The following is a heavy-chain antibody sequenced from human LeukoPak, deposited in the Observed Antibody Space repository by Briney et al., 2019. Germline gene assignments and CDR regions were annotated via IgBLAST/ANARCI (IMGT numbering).Heavy chain of an antibody. D-gene: IGHD3-3*01. Sequence: ASVKVSCKASGYTFTSYAMHWVRQAPGQRLEWMGWINAGNGNTKYSQKFQGRVTITRDTSASTAYMELSSLRSEDTAAYYCARDRGPSNHYDFWSGYYYYYMDVWGKGTTVTVSS. CDR2: INAGNGNT. V-gene: IGHV1-3*01. CDR3: ARDRGPSNHYDFWSGYYYYYMDV. CDR1: GYTFTSYA. J-gene: IGHJ6*03.